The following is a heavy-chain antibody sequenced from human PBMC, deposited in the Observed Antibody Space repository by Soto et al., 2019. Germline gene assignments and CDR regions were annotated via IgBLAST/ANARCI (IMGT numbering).Heavy chain of an antibody. D-gene: IGHD4-4*01. CDR2: INRDGSST. CDR1: GFTFSSYC. CDR3: ERDFFSGYSYYVFFDD. V-gene: IGHV3-74*01. J-gene: IGHJ4*02. Sequence: AGGSLRLTCAAYGFTFSSYCMHWVRQAPGKGLVWVSRINRDGSSTSYAASVKGRFAISRENANNTLYLQMNGLRADDTAVYCCERDFFSGYSYYVFFDDRGLGILVTVSS.